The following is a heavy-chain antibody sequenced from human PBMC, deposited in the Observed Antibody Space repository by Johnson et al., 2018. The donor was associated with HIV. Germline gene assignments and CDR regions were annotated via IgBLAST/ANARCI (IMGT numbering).Heavy chain of an antibody. D-gene: IGHD6-19*01. CDR3: ARPDNSGWFPLDAFDI. Sequence: QVQLVESGGGVVQPGRSLRLSCAASGFTFSSYAMHWVRQAPGKGLEWVAVISYDGSNKYYADSVKGRFTISRDNAKNSLFLQMNSLRDDDTAVYYCARPDNSGWFPLDAFDIWGQGTMVTVSS. V-gene: IGHV3-30*14. CDR2: ISYDGSNK. J-gene: IGHJ3*02. CDR1: GFTFSSYA.